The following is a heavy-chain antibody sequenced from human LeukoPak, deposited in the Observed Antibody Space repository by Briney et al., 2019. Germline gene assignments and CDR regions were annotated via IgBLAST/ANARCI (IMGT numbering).Heavy chain of an antibody. CDR3: AAWTDRGYSY. V-gene: IGHV3-7*01. J-gene: IGHJ4*02. D-gene: IGHD5-12*01. Sequence: GGSLRHSCTASGFTFSRSWMNWIRQAPGKGLEWVANINPDGDGMRFVDSVKGRFTMSRDNAQSSLHLQMNSLRVEDTAFYYCAAWTDRGYSYWGQGVLVTVSS. CDR2: INPDGDGM. CDR1: GFTFSRSW.